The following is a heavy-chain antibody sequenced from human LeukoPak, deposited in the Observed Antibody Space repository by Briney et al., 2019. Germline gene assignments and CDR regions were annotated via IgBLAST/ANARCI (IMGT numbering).Heavy chain of an antibody. V-gene: IGHV3-30*03. Sequence: GGSLRLSCAASGFTFSSYGMHWVRQAPGKGLEWVAVISYDGSNKYYADSVKGRFTISRDNSKNTLYLQMNSLRAEDTAVYYCARESSMRAFDIWGQGTMVTVSS. CDR1: GFTFSSYG. D-gene: IGHD6-6*01. CDR2: ISYDGSNK. CDR3: ARESSMRAFDI. J-gene: IGHJ3*02.